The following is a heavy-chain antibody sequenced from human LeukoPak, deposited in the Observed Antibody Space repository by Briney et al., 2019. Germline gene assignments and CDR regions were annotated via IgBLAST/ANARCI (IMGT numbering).Heavy chain of an antibody. CDR1: GFTFDDYA. V-gene: IGHV3-9*01. D-gene: IGHD5-18*01. CDR3: AKDNGYSYDKYYFDY. J-gene: IGHJ4*02. Sequence: GRSLRLSCAASGFTFDDYAMHWVRQAPGKGLEWVSGISWNSGSIGYADSVKGRFTISRDNAKNSLYLQMNSLRAEDTALYYCAKDNGYSYDKYYFDYWGQGTPVTVSS. CDR2: ISWNSGSI.